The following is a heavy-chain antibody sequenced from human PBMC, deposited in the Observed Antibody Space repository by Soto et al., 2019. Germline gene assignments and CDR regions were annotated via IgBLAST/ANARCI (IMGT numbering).Heavy chain of an antibody. D-gene: IGHD2-15*01. CDR1: GRSISNFF. CDR3: ARTLKGYCGGGTCYWFDY. CDR2: IYGSGTT. Sequence: SETLSLTCSVSGRSISNFFWSWMRQPAGKGLEWIGRIYGSGTTIYNPSLKSRVTMSVDTSKNQFSLKLTSVTAADTALYYCARTLKGYCGGGTCYWFDYWGQGALVTVS. V-gene: IGHV4-4*07. J-gene: IGHJ4*02.